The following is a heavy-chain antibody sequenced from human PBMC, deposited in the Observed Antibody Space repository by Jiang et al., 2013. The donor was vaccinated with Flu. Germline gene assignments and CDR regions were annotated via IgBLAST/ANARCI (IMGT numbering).Heavy chain of an antibody. J-gene: IGHJ4*02. CDR2: IYYSGST. Sequence: GLVKPSETLSLTCTVSGGSISSYYWSWIRQPPGKGLEWIGYIYYSGSTNYNPSLKSRVTISVDTSKNQFSLKLSSVTAADTAVYYCARVSGGAAAGYYFDYWGQGTLVTVSS. CDR1: GGSISSYY. CDR3: ARVSGGAAAGYYFDY. D-gene: IGHD6-13*01. V-gene: IGHV4-59*01.